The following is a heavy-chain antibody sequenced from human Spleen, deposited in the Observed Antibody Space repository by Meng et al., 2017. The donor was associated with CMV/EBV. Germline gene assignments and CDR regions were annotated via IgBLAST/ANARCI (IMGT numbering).Heavy chain of an antibody. CDR1: GFTFDDHG. D-gene: IGHD6-13*01. V-gene: IGHV3-74*01. CDR3: ATELAAGY. CDR2: IKSDGSST. Sequence: GESLKISCAASGFTFDDHGMNWVRQVPGKGLVWVSRIKSDGSSTDYADSVKGRFTISRDNARNTVYLQMNSLTAEDTAVYYCATELAAGYWGQGALVTVSS. J-gene: IGHJ4*02.